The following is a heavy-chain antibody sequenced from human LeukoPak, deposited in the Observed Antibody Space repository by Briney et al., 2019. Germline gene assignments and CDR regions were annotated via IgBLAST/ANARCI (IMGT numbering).Heavy chain of an antibody. Sequence: SETLSLTCAVYGGSFSSYYWGWIRQPPGKGLEWIGEIDHGGSANYNPSLKSRVIISVDTSKNQFSLKLSSVTAADTAVYYCASSGGVSLFDYWGQGTLVTVSS. J-gene: IGHJ4*02. CDR3: ASSGGVSLFDY. V-gene: IGHV4-34*01. CDR1: GGSFSSYY. CDR2: IDHGGSA. D-gene: IGHD3-3*01.